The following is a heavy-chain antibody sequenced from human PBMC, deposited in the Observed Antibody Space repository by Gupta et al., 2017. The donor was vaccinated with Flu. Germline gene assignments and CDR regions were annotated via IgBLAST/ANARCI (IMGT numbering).Heavy chain of an antibody. J-gene: IGHJ4*02. CDR3: ARDFRGFCTATACPFDF. Sequence: FYWSWIRQPAGKGLEWIGRIYSSGSTNYNPSLKSRVTMSIDTSRNQFSLKLTSVTAADTAMYYCARDFRGFCTATACPFDFWGQGTLVTVSS. V-gene: IGHV4-4*07. CDR2: IYSSGST. CDR1: FY. D-gene: IGHD2-8*02.